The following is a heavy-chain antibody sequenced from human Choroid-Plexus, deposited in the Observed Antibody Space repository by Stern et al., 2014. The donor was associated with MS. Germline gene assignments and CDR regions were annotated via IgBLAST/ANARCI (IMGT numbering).Heavy chain of an antibody. CDR2: ISYDGSK. CDR1: VG. CDR3: AKDRQYLTFFFDF. V-gene: IGHV3-30*18. D-gene: IGHD2/OR15-2a*01. Sequence: QVQLVQSGGGVVQTGRPLRLSCAASVGMHWVRQAPGKGLEWVALISYDGSKDYADSVKGRFAISRDNSKNTLYLQMNSLRAEDTAVYYCAKDRQYLTFFFDFWGQGSLVTVSS. J-gene: IGHJ4*02.